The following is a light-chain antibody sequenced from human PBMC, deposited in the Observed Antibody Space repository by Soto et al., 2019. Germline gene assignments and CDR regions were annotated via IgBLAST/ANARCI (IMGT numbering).Light chain of an antibody. CDR2: GAF. Sequence: ETVMTHSPVTLSVSPCERAALSSRASQSVSSNLAWYQQKPGQAPSLLIYGAFTRATGIPDRFSGSGSGTEFTLTISSLQPEDFATYYCQQYKSYSRTFGQGTKVDNK. J-gene: IGKJ1*01. CDR1: QSVSSN. V-gene: IGKV3D-15*01. CDR3: QQYKSYSRT.